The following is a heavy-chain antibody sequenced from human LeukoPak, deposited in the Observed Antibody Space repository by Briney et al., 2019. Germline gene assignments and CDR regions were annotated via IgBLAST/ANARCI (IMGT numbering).Heavy chain of an antibody. D-gene: IGHD3-10*01. Sequence: GGSLRLSCAASVFTFSSYWMSWVRQAPGKGLEWVANIKQDGSEKYYVDSVKGRFTISRDNAKNSLYLQMNSLRAEDTAVYYCARVVWFGEPPSLGWFDPWGQGTLVTVSS. CDR2: IKQDGSEK. J-gene: IGHJ5*02. CDR1: VFTFSSYW. CDR3: ARVVWFGEPPSLGWFDP. V-gene: IGHV3-7*01.